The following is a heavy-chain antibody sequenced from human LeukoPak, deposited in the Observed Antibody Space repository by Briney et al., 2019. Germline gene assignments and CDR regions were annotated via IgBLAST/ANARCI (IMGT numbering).Heavy chain of an antibody. D-gene: IGHD1-26*01. Sequence: GRSLRLSCAASGFTFSSYAISWVRQAPGQGLERMGWISAYNGNTNYAQKLQGRVTMTTDTSTSTAYMELRSLRSDDTAVYYCARGTVGAIYYDYWGQGTLVTVSS. V-gene: IGHV1-18*01. CDR2: ISAYNGNT. CDR1: GFTFSSYA. J-gene: IGHJ4*02. CDR3: ARGTVGAIYYDY.